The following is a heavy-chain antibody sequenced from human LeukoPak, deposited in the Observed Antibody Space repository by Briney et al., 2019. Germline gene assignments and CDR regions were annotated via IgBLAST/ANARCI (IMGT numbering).Heavy chain of an antibody. CDR1: GFTVSSNY. Sequence: GGSLRLSCAASGFTVSSNYMSWVRQAPGKGLEWVSVIYSGGSTYYAASVKGRFTISRDNSKNTLYLQMNSLRAEDTAVYYCARVRKEYQLRLFDYWGQGTLVTVFS. CDR2: IYSGGST. CDR3: ARVRKEYQLRLFDY. V-gene: IGHV3-53*01. J-gene: IGHJ4*02. D-gene: IGHD2-2*01.